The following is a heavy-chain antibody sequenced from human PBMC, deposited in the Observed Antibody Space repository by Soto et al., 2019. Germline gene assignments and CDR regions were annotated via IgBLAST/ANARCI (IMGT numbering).Heavy chain of an antibody. D-gene: IGHD6-13*01. V-gene: IGHV3-23*01. J-gene: IGHJ4*02. CDR1: GFSFSSHA. Sequence: EVQLLESGGGLVQPGGSLRLSCAASGFSFSSHAMSWVRHAPGKGLEWVSGISDSGGTTYYAESVKGRFTISRDNSKNTLYLQMNSLRAEDTAIYYCAKHLIAAAGTFTYWGQGTLVTVSS. CDR2: ISDSGGTT. CDR3: AKHLIAAAGTFTY.